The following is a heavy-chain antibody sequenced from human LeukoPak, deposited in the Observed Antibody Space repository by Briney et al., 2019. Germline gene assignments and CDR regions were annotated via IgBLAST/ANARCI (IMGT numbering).Heavy chain of an antibody. V-gene: IGHV4-38-2*02. CDR3: ARRLGGYTGFDY. Sequence: SETLSLTCTVSGYSISSGYYWGWIRQPPGKGLEWIGEINPSGDANYNPSLTSRVAISIDASKNQFSLKLTSVTAADTAVYYCARRLGGYTGFDYWGHGTLVTVSS. CDR1: GYSISSGYY. D-gene: IGHD1-1*01. CDR2: INPSGDA. J-gene: IGHJ4*01.